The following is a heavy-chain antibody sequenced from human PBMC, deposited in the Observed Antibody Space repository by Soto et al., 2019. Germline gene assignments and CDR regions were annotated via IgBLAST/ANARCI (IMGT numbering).Heavy chain of an antibody. Sequence: PSETLSLTCTVSGGSISSGDYYWSWIRQPPGKGLEWIGYIYYSGSTYYNPSLKSRVTISVDTSKNQFSLKLSSVTAADTAVYYCDRGRRSHWLDPWGQGTMVTVYS. CDR2: IYYSGST. CDR3: DRGRRSHWLDP. V-gene: IGHV4-30-4*01. CDR1: GGSISSGDYY. J-gene: IGHJ5*02.